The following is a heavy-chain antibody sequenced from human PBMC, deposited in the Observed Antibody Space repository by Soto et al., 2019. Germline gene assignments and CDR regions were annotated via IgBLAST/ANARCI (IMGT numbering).Heavy chain of an antibody. CDR1: GFTFISSF. CDR2: INQDGGVT. CDR3: ARYYRGSGRYFFDY. V-gene: IGHV3-7*03. J-gene: IGHJ4*02. D-gene: IGHD6-19*01. Sequence: GGSLRLSCVASGFTFISSFMGWIRQAPGKGLEWVANINQDGGVTYYVDSVEGRFTISRDNTKDSLYLQMNSLRGEDTATYYCARYYRGSGRYFFDYWGQGTPVTAPQ.